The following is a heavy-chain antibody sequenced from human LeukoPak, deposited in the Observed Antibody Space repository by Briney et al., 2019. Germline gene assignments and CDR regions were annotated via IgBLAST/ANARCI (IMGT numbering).Heavy chain of an antibody. Sequence: GGSLRLSCAASGFTFSSYAMSWVRQAPGKGLEWVSAIRGSGGSTYYADAVKGRFTISRDNAKNTLYLQMNSLRAEDTAVYYCAKGPSYSGSYSRCYFDYWGQGTLVTVSS. V-gene: IGHV3-23*01. D-gene: IGHD1-26*01. CDR3: AKGPSYSGSYSRCYFDY. CDR2: IRGSGGST. J-gene: IGHJ4*02. CDR1: GFTFSSYA.